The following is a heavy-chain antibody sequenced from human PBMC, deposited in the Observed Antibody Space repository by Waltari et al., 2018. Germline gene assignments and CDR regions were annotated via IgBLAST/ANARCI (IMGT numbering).Heavy chain of an antibody. D-gene: IGHD6-13*01. Sequence: EVQLVESGGGLEQPGGSLRLSCAASGFTFSSYSLNWVRQAPGKGVEWISYISSNSATKYYADSVKGRFTISRDNAKNSLFLQMNSLRAEDTAVYHCARDRDTSTWYSGLGEWGQGTLVTVSS. J-gene: IGHJ4*02. CDR1: GFTFSSYS. CDR2: ISSNSATK. V-gene: IGHV3-48*04. CDR3: ARDRDTSTWYSGLGE.